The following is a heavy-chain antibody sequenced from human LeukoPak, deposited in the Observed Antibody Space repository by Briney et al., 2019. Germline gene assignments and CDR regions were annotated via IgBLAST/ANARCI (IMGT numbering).Heavy chain of an antibody. V-gene: IGHV4-4*07. Sequence: LEALSLPCTVRVGSLSKYYWSWLRQPADKGLEWIGRIHTSGTTHYNPSLKCRVPLSVDTSTNQFSLRLTSVTATDTAVYYCARLHLPAHEGAFDIWGRGTMVTVSS. CDR2: IHTSGTT. CDR1: VGSLSKYY. J-gene: IGHJ3*02. D-gene: IGHD1-14*01. CDR3: ARLHLPAHEGAFDI.